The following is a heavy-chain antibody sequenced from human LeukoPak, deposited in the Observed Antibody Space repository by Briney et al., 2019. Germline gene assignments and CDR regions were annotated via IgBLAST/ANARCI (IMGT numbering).Heavy chain of an antibody. Sequence: EASVKVSCKASGYTFTSYGISWVRQAPGQGLEWMGWISAYNGNTNYAQKLQGRVTMTTDTSTSTAYMELRSLRSDDTAVYYCARGSFLPDYYYYGMDVWGQGTTVTVSS. CDR3: ARGSFLPDYYYYGMDV. V-gene: IGHV1-18*01. D-gene: IGHD3-3*01. J-gene: IGHJ6*02. CDR2: ISAYNGNT. CDR1: GYTFTSYG.